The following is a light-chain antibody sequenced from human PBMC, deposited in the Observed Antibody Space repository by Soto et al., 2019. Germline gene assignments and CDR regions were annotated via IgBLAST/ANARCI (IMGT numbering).Light chain of an antibody. CDR3: QQYDSYTRT. Sequence: DIPMTQSPSTLSASVGDRVTITCRASQSISSWLAWYQQKPGKAPNLLIYKASSLESGVPSRFSGSGSGTEFTLTISSLQPDDFATYYCQQYDSYTRTFGQGTRVESK. CDR1: QSISSW. V-gene: IGKV1-5*03. J-gene: IGKJ1*01. CDR2: KAS.